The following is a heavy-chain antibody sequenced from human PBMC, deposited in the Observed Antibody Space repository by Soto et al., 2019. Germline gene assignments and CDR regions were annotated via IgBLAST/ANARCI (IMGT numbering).Heavy chain of an antibody. D-gene: IGHD3-9*01. CDR3: ARGDILTGYTY. Sequence: SETLSLTYTVSGGSVSSSSYYWGWVRQPPGKGLEWIGSIYYSGRTNHNPSLKSRVTISVDTSKNQFSLKLNSVTAADTAVYYCARGDILTGYTYWGQGTLVTVSS. J-gene: IGHJ4*02. V-gene: IGHV4-39*07. CDR1: GGSVSSSSYY. CDR2: IYYSGRT.